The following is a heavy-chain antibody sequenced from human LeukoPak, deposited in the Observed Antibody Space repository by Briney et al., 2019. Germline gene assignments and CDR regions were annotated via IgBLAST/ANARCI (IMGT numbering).Heavy chain of an antibody. V-gene: IGHV1-69*05. CDR1: GGTFSSYA. Sequence: SVKVSCKASGGTFSSYAISWVRQAPGQGLEWVGGIIPIFGTANYAQKFQGRVTITTDESTSTAYMELSSLRSEDTAVYYCARITMTLGRRPYMDVWGKGTTVTVSS. J-gene: IGHJ6*03. D-gene: IGHD3-22*01. CDR3: ARITMTLGRRPYMDV. CDR2: IIPIFGTA.